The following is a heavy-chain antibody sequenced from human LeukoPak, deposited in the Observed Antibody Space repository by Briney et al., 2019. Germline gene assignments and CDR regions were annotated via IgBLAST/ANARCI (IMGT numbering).Heavy chain of an antibody. J-gene: IGHJ3*02. Sequence: GASVKVSCKASGYTFTGYYMHWVRQAPGQGLEWMGWISPNSGGTNYAQKFQGRVTMTRDTSISTAYMELRTLRSDDTAVYYCARVTPGKAFDTWGQGTMVTVSS. V-gene: IGHV1-2*02. CDR3: ARVTPGKAFDT. CDR1: GYTFTGYY. CDR2: ISPNSGGT. D-gene: IGHD2-21*02.